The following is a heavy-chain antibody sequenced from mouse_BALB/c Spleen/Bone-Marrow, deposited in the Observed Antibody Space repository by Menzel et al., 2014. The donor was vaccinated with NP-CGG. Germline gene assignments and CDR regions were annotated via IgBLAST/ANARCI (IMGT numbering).Heavy chain of an antibody. J-gene: IGHJ2*01. CDR3: ARHSDYDYFDY. Sequence: EVMLVESGGGLVQPGGSLKLSCATSGFTFSDYYMYWVRQTPEKRLEWVAYISNGGGSTYYPDTVKGRFTISRDNAKNTLYLQMSRLKSEDTAVYYCARHSDYDYFDYWGQGTTLTVSS. CDR2: ISNGGGST. CDR1: GFTFSDYY. V-gene: IGHV5-12*02. D-gene: IGHD2-4*01.